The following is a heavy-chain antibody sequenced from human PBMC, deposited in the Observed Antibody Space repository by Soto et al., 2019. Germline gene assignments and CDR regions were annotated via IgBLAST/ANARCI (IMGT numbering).Heavy chain of an antibody. CDR1: GFTFSSYA. D-gene: IGHD2-15*01. CDR2: ISGSGGST. CDR3: AKQDLVVVVAATPHFDY. J-gene: IGHJ4*02. Sequence: GSLRLSCAASGFTFSSYAMSWVRQAPGKGLEWVSAISGSGGSTYYADSVKGRFTISRDNSKNTLYLQMNSLRAEDTAVYYCAKQDLVVVVAATPHFDYWGQGTLVTVSS. V-gene: IGHV3-23*01.